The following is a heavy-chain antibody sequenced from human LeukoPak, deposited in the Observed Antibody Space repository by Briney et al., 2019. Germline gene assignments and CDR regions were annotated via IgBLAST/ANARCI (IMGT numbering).Heavy chain of an antibody. Sequence: ASVKVSCKASGYTFTSYYMHWVRQAPGQGLEWMGKINPSGGSTSYAQKFQGRVTMTRDTSTSTVYMELSSLRSEDTAVYYCARVGKSSRYYYYYYHMDVWGKGTTVTVSS. D-gene: IGHD4-23*01. V-gene: IGHV1-46*01. CDR1: GYTFTSYY. CDR2: INPSGGST. CDR3: ARVGKSSRYYYYYYHMDV. J-gene: IGHJ6*03.